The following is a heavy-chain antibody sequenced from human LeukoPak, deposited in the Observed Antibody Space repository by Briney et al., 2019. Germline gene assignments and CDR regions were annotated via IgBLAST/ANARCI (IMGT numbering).Heavy chain of an antibody. J-gene: IGHJ3*02. CDR2: IYYSGST. Sequence: PSETLSLTCTVSGGSISSYYWSWIRQPPGKGLEWIGYIYYSGSTNCNPSLKSRVTISVDTSKNQFSLKLSSVTAADTAVYYCARKNPAYCGGDCYPYAFAIWGQGTMVTVSS. V-gene: IGHV4-59*01. CDR1: GGSISSYY. CDR3: ARKNPAYCGGDCYPYAFAI. D-gene: IGHD2-21*01.